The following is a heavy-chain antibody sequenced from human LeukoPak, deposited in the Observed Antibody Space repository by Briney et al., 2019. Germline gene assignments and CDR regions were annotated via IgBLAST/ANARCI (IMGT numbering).Heavy chain of an antibody. CDR1: GFTFSSYS. CDR2: INSDGNST. Sequence: GGSLRLSCAVSGFTFSSYSMHWVRQAPGRGLVWVSRINSDGNSTNYADSVKGRFTISRDNAKNTLYLQMNSLRAEDTAVYYCARLATIGGSYYDYWGQGTPVTVSS. J-gene: IGHJ4*02. V-gene: IGHV3-74*01. D-gene: IGHD1-26*01. CDR3: ARLATIGGSYYDY.